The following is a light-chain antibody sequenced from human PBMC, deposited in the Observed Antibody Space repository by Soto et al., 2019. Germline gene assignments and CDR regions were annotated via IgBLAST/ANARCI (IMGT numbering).Light chain of an antibody. CDR3: HSYDSDNVI. CDR1: SGSIASNY. CDR2: DDN. Sequence: NFMLTQPHSVSESPGKTVTISCTRSSGSIASNYVQWYQQRPGSAPTSVIYDDNQRPSGVPDRFSGSIDSSSNSASLTTSGLKTEDEADYYCHSYDSDNVIFGGGTKLTVL. V-gene: IGLV6-57*04. J-gene: IGLJ2*01.